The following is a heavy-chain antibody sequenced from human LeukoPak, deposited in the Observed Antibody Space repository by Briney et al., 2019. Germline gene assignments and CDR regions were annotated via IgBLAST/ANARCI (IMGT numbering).Heavy chain of an antibody. J-gene: IGHJ4*02. V-gene: IGHV3-48*03. CDR3: AREGGWATTANDY. CDR2: ISGSGSTI. Sequence: GGSLRPSCTASGFTFSTYEMNWVRQAPGKGLEWVSYISGSGSTIYYADSVKGRFTISRDNAKNSLYPQMSSLRAEDTALYYCAREGGWATTANDYWGQGTLVTVSS. D-gene: IGHD1-1*01. CDR1: GFTFSTYE.